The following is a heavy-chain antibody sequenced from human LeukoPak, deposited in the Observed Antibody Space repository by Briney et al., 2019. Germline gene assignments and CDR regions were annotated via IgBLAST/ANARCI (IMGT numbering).Heavy chain of an antibody. CDR2: ISYDGSNK. V-gene: IGHV3-30*18. Sequence: PGRSLRLPCAASGFTFSSYGMHWVRQAPGKGLEWVAVISYDGSNKYYADSVKGRFTISRDNSKNTLYLQMNSLRAEDTAVYYCAKEDTAMGLYYYGMDVWGQGTTVTVSS. J-gene: IGHJ6*02. CDR3: AKEDTAMGLYYYGMDV. CDR1: GFTFSSYG. D-gene: IGHD5-18*01.